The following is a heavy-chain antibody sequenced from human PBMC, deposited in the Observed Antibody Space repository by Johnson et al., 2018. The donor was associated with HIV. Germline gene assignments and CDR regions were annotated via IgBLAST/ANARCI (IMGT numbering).Heavy chain of an antibody. V-gene: IGHV3-13*01. CDR2: ITTAGDT. D-gene: IGHD3-22*01. Sequence: VQLVESGGGLVQPGGSLRLSCAASGFTFSSYDMHWVRQATGKCLEWVSVITTAGDTHYPGSVKGRFTISRDNSKNTLYLQMNSLRAEDTAVYYCARDRQYGGGSGYLLGVAFDSGGQGTMVTVYS. CDR3: ARDRQYGGGSGYLLGVAFDS. J-gene: IGHJ3*02. CDR1: GFTFSSYD.